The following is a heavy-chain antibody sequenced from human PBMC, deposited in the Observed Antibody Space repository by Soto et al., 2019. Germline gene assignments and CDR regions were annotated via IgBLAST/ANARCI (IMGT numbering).Heavy chain of an antibody. J-gene: IGHJ5*02. CDR2: ISGSGGST. Sequence: GGSLRLSCAASGFTFSSYAMSWVRQAPGKGLEWVSAISGSGGSTYYADSVKGRFTISRDNSKNTLYLQMNSLRAEDTAVYYCAKDPLTALYYYGSGSSNWFDPWGQGTLVTVSS. V-gene: IGHV3-23*01. CDR1: GFTFSSYA. CDR3: AKDPLTALYYYGSGSSNWFDP. D-gene: IGHD3-10*01.